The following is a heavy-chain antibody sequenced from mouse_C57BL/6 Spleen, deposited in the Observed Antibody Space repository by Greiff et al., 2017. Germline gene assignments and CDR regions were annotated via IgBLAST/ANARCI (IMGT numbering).Heavy chain of an antibody. J-gene: IGHJ2*01. CDR1: GYTFTDYN. CDR3: ARRITTVVAHFDY. CDR2: INPNNGGT. Sequence: VQLKESGPELVKPGASVKIPCKASGYTFTDYNMDWVKQSPGQSLEWIGDINPNNGGTIYNQKFKGKATLTVDKSSSTAYMKLRSLTSEDTAVYYCARRITTVVAHFDYWGQGTTLTVSS. D-gene: IGHD1-1*01. V-gene: IGHV1-18*01.